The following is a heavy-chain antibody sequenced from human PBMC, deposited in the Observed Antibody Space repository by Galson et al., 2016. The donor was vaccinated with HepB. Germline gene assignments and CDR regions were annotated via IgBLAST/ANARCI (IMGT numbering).Heavy chain of an antibody. J-gene: IGHJ4*02. D-gene: IGHD2-15*01. V-gene: IGHV3-7*04. Sequence: SLRLSCAASGFTFRDYWMTWVRQAPGKGLEWVANIKEDGSERHYGDSVKGRVTVSRDNARNSLFLHMNSLKVEDTAVYYCARDWVRGTPGLGYWGQGTLAIVSS. CDR2: IKEDGSER. CDR1: GFTFRDYW. CDR3: ARDWVRGTPGLGY.